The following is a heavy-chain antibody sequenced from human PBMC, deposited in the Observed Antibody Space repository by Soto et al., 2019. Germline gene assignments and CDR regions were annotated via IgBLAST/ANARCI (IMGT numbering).Heavy chain of an antibody. CDR1: GFSFSRFE. CDR3: AKDLGSYLSTAFDY. V-gene: IGHV3-48*03. Sequence: LRLSCAASGFSFSRFEMNWVRQAPGKGLEWVSYISSSSDIMYYADSVKGRFAISRDNAXXXXXXQXKXLRXXXTAVYYCAKDLGSYLSTAFDYWGLGTLVTVSS. D-gene: IGHD1-26*01. CDR2: ISSSSDIM. J-gene: IGHJ4*02.